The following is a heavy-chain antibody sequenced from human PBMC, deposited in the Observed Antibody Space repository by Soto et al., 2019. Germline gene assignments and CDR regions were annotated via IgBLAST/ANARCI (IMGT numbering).Heavy chain of an antibody. V-gene: IGHV5-10-1*01. CDR3: ARQIYDSDTGPNFQYYFDS. J-gene: IGHJ4*02. Sequence: GESLKISCKGSGYSFAGYWITWVRQKPGKGLEWMGRIDPSDSQTYYSPSFRGHVTISVTKTITTVFLQWSSLRASDTAMYYCARQIYDSDTGPNFQYYFDSWGQGTPVTVSS. CDR1: GYSFAGYW. CDR2: IDPSDSQT. D-gene: IGHD3-22*01.